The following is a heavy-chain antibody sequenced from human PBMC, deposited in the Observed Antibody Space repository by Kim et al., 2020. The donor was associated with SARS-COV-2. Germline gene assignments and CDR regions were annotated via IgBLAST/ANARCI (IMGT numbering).Heavy chain of an antibody. V-gene: IGHV1-18*04. J-gene: IGHJ5*02. CDR1: GYTFTSYG. D-gene: IGHD3-10*01. Sequence: ASVKVSCKASGYTFTSYGISWVRQAPGQGLEWMGWISAYNGNTNYAQKLQGRVTMTTDTSTSTAYMELRSLRSDDTAVYYCARSLTPPHITMVRLRFDPWGQGTLVTVSS. CDR2: ISAYNGNT. CDR3: ARSLTPPHITMVRLRFDP.